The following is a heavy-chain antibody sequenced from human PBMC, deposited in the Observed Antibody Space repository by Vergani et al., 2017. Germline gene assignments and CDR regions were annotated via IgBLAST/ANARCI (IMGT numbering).Heavy chain of an antibody. Sequence: QMQLVQSGPEVKKPGTSVKVSCKASGFTFTSSAVQWVRQARGQRLEWIGWIVVGSGNTNYAQKFQERVTITRDMSTSTAYMELSSLRSEDTAVYYCAADQIRYYDSSGYYYDFDYWGQGTLVTVSS. J-gene: IGHJ4*02. CDR1: GFTFTSSA. V-gene: IGHV1-58*01. CDR2: IVVGSGNT. D-gene: IGHD3-22*01. CDR3: AADQIRYYDSSGYYYDFDY.